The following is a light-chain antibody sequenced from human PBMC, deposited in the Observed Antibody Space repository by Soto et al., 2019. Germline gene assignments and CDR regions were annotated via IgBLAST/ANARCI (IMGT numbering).Light chain of an antibody. CDR2: EVS. CDR1: SSGVGSYNL. Sequence: QSALTQPASVSGSPGQSITISCTGTSSGVGSYNLVSWYQQHPGKAPKLMIYEVSKRPSGVSNRFSGSRSGNTASLTISGLQAEDEADYYCCSYAGSSTSVVFGGG. V-gene: IGLV2-23*02. CDR3: CSYAGSSTSVV. J-gene: IGLJ2*01.